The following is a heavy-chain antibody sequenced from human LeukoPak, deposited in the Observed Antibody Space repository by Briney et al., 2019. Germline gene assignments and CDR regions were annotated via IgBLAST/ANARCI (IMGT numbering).Heavy chain of an antibody. Sequence: GGSLRLSCAASGFTFSSYSMNWVRQASGKGLEWVSAISGSGGSTYYADSVKGRFTISRDNSKNTLYLQMNSLRAEDTAVYYCARDLRWLGYDYWGQGTLVTVSS. J-gene: IGHJ4*02. CDR3: ARDLRWLGYDY. D-gene: IGHD3-22*01. V-gene: IGHV3-23*01. CDR2: ISGSGGST. CDR1: GFTFSSYS.